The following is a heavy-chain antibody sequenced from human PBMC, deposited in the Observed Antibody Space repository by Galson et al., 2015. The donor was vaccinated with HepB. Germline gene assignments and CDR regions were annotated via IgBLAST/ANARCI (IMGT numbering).Heavy chain of an antibody. CDR2: INPNSGGT. CDR3: ARGDDYYGMDV. Sequence: SVKVSCKASGYTFTGYYMHWVRQAPGQGLEWMGWINPNSGGTNHAQKFQGRVTMTRDTSISTAYMELSRLTSDDTAVYYCARGDDYYGMDVWGQGTTVTVSS. V-gene: IGHV1-2*02. J-gene: IGHJ6*02. CDR1: GYTFTGYY.